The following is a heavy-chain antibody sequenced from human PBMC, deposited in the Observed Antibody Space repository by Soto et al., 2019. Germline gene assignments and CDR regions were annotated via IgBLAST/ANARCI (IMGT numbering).Heavy chain of an antibody. CDR1: GYSFSTSW. J-gene: IGHJ4*02. CDR3: ARTTIAGIRGYFDY. CDR2: IYPGDSDT. V-gene: IGHV5-51*01. D-gene: IGHD2-21*01. Sequence: GESLKISCQGSGYSFSTSWIGWVRQMPGKGLEWMGIIYPGDSDTRYNPSFQGQVTISADKSISTAFLQWSSLKASDTATYYCARTTIAGIRGYFDYWGQGTLVTVSS.